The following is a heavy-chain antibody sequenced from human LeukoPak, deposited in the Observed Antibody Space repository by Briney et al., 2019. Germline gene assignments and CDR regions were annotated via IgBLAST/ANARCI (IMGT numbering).Heavy chain of an antibody. D-gene: IGHD3-3*01. CDR1: GASISNYF. Sequence: PSETLSLTCTFSGASISNYFWSWIRQPPGMGLEWIGFIYYSGNSGSTNYNPSLKSRVTISVDTSKNQFSLKLSSVTAADPAVYYCARAPEGPPLALEYFDLWGRGTLVTVSS. V-gene: IGHV4-59*01. J-gene: IGHJ2*01. CDR2: IYYSGNSGST. CDR3: ARAPEGPPLALEYFDL.